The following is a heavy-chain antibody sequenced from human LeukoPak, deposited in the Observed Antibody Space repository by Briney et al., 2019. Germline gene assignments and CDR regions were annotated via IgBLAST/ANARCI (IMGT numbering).Heavy chain of an antibody. D-gene: IGHD6-19*01. V-gene: IGHV4-59*01. CDR3: ARTPGIAVAGIHYYYYMDV. CDR1: GGSISSYY. Sequence: SETLSLTCTVSGGSISSYYWSWIRQPPGKGLEWIGYIYYSGSTNCNPSLKSRVTISVDTSKNQFSLKLSSVTAADTAVYYCARTPGIAVAGIHYYYYMDVWGKGTTVTISS. J-gene: IGHJ6*03. CDR2: IYYSGST.